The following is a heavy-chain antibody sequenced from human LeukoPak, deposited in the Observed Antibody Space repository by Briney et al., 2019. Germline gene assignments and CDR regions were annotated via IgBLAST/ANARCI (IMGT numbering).Heavy chain of an antibody. V-gene: IGHV3-21*01. J-gene: IGHJ4*02. CDR3: ARGHGSGSYFQTPFDY. Sequence: PGGSLRLSCAASGFTFSCYSMNWVRQAPGKGLEWVSSISSSSSYIYYADSVKGRFTISRDNAKNSLYLQMNSLRAEDTALYYCARGHGSGSYFQTPFDYWGQGTLVTVSS. D-gene: IGHD3-10*01. CDR1: GFTFSCYS. CDR2: ISSSSSYI.